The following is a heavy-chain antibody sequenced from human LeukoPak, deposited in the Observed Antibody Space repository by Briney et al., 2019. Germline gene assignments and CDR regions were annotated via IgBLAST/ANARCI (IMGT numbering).Heavy chain of an antibody. J-gene: IGHJ4*02. D-gene: IGHD6-13*01. CDR3: ARHNRGRIADPFDY. CDR1: GGSISIYY. V-gene: IGHV4-59*08. CDR2: IYYSGST. Sequence: SETLSLTCTVSGGSISIYYCSWIRQPPGKGLEWIGYIYYSGSTNYNPSLKSRVTISVDTSKNQFSLKLSSVTAADTAVYYCARHNRGRIADPFDYWGQGTLVTVSS.